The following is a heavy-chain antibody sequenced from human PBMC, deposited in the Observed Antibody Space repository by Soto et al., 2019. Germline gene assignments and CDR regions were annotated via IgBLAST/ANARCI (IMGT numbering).Heavy chain of an antibody. Sequence: QVQLVQSGAEVKKPGASVKVSCKASGYTFTGYYMHWVRQAPGQGLEWMGWINPNSGGTNYAQKFQGRVTMTRDTSISTAYMELSRLRSDDTAVYYCARDFGPWITGTTHFDYWGQGTLVTVSS. V-gene: IGHV1-2*02. D-gene: IGHD1-7*01. CDR2: INPNSGGT. CDR3: ARDFGPWITGTTHFDY. J-gene: IGHJ4*02. CDR1: GYTFTGYY.